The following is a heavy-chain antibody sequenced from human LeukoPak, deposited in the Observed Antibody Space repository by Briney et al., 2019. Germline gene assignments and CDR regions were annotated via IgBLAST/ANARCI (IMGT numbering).Heavy chain of an antibody. CDR3: ARLGLMVRGVIN. CDR2: INHSGST. Sequence: SETLSLTCAVYGGSFGGYYWSWIRQPPGKGLEWIGEINHSGSTNYNPSLKSRVTISVDTSKNQFSLKLSSVTAADTAVYYCARLGLMVRGVINWGQGTLVTVSS. CDR1: GGSFGGYY. D-gene: IGHD3-10*01. V-gene: IGHV4-34*01. J-gene: IGHJ4*02.